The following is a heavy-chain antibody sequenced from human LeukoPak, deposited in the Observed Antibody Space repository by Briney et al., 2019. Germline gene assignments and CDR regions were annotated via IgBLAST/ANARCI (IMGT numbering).Heavy chain of an antibody. D-gene: IGHD5-24*01. CDR3: AKDLGDGYNFLSFDY. J-gene: IGHJ4*02. CDR1: GFTFSSYG. CDR2: ISYDGSNK. V-gene: IGHV3-30*18. Sequence: GGSLRLSCAASGFTFSSYGMHWVRQAPGKGLEWVAVISYDGSNKYYADSVKGRFTISRDNAKNSLYLQMNSLRAEDTALYYCAKDLGDGYNFLSFDYWGQGTLVTVSS.